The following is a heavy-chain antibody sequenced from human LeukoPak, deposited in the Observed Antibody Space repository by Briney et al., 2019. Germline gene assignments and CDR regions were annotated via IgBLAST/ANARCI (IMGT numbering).Heavy chain of an antibody. CDR3: ASFSPCIAAAGTCDY. CDR2: INHSGRT. Sequence: SETVSHTCAVYGGSFSGYHWRWLRQPRGKGLASLGEINHSGRTNYSPSLKSRVTISVDTSKNQFSLKLSSVTAADTAVYYCASFSPCIAAAGTCDYWGQGTLVTVSS. D-gene: IGHD6-13*01. V-gene: IGHV4-34*01. J-gene: IGHJ4*02. CDR1: GGSFSGYH.